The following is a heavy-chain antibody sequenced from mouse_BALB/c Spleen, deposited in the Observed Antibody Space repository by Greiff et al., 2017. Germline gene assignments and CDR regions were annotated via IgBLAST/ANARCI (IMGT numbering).Heavy chain of an antibody. CDR1: GYTFSSYW. D-gene: IGHD2-12*01. J-gene: IGHJ2*01. Sequence: QVQLQQSGAELMKPGASVKISCKATGYTFSSYWIEWVKQRPGHGLEWIGEILPGSGSTNYNEKFKGKATFTADTSSNTAYMQLSSLTSEDSAVYYCARSYYRRYFDYWGQGTTLTVSS. CDR2: ILPGSGST. CDR3: ARSYYRRYFDY. V-gene: IGHV1-9*01.